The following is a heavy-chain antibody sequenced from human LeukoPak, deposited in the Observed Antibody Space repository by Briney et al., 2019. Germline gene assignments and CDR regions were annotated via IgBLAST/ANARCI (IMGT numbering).Heavy chain of an antibody. D-gene: IGHD3-22*01. CDR2: ISSSSSYI. V-gene: IGHV3-21*01. CDR1: GFSFSSHT. CDR3: ARPPEYYDSSGYGYYFDY. Sequence: PGGSLRLPCAASGFSFSSHTMNWVRQSPGKGLEWVSSISSSSSYIYYADSVKGRFTISRDNAKNSLYLQMNSLRAEDTAVYYCARPPEYYDSSGYGYYFDYWGQGTLVTVSS. J-gene: IGHJ4*02.